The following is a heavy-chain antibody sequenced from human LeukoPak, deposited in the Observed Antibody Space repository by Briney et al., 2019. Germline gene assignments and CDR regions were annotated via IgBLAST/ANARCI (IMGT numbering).Heavy chain of an antibody. Sequence: SQTLSLTCAISGDSVSSNSAAWNWIRQSPSRGLEWLRRTVYRSKWYYDYAVSVQSRITIDADTSKNQFSLHLNSATPEDTAVYYCARSTALVGDDWVDPWGQGTLVTVSS. CDR1: GDSVSSNSAA. D-gene: IGHD2-21*01. V-gene: IGHV6-1*01. CDR3: ARSTALVGDDWVDP. CDR2: TVYRSKWYY. J-gene: IGHJ5*02.